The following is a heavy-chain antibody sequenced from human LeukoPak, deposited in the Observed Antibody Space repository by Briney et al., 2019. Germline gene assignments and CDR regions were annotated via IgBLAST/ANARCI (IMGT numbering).Heavy chain of an antibody. Sequence: PSETLSLTCTVSGGSISSYYWSWIRQPPGKGLEWIGYIYYSGSTNYNPSLKSRVTISVDTSKNQFSLKLSSVTAADTAVYYCARVSFDCSGGSCYFSWFDPWGQGTLVTVSS. CDR2: IYYSGST. CDR1: GGSISSYY. D-gene: IGHD2-15*01. J-gene: IGHJ5*02. CDR3: ARVSFDCSGGSCYFSWFDP. V-gene: IGHV4-59*01.